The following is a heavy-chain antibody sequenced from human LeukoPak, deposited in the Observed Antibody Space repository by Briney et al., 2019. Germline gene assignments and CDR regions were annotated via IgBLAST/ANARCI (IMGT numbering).Heavy chain of an antibody. CDR1: GGSIGSGGYY. CDR2: IYYSGST. J-gene: IGHJ2*01. D-gene: IGHD4-17*01. V-gene: IGHV4-31*03. CDR3: ARCTVTMDWYFDL. Sequence: SETLSLTCTVSGGSIGSGGYYWSWIRQHPRKGLEWIGYIYYSGSTYYNPSLKSRVTISVDTSKNQFSLKLSSVTAADTAVYYCARCTVTMDWYFDLWGRGTLVTVSS.